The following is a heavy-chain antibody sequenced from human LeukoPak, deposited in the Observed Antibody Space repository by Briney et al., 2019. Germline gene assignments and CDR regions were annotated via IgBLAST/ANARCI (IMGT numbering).Heavy chain of an antibody. Sequence: PGGSLRLSCAASGFTFSHYAMHWVRQALGKGLEYVSAISSNGGSTYYANSVKGRFTISRDNSKNTLYLQMGSLRAEDMGVYYCARDSITVSVGAFDIWGQGTMVIVSS. V-gene: IGHV3-64*01. CDR2: ISSNGGST. CDR1: GFTFSHYA. J-gene: IGHJ3*02. CDR3: ARDSITVSVGAFDI. D-gene: IGHD2-2*01.